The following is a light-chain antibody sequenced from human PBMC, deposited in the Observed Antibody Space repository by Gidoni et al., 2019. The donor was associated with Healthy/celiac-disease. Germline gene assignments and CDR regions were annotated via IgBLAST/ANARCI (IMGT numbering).Light chain of an antibody. CDR2: AAS. V-gene: IGKV1-39*01. CDR3: QQSYSTPPLT. CDR1: QSISSY. J-gene: IGKJ4*01. Sequence: DIQRSQSPSSLSASVGDRVTITCRASQSISSYLNWYQQKPGKAPKLLIYAASSLQSGVPSRFSGSGSGTDFSLTISSLQPEDFAPYYCQQSYSTPPLTFGGGTQVEIK.